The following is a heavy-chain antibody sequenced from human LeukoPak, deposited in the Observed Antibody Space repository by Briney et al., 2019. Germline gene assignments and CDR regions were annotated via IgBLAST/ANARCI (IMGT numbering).Heavy chain of an antibody. V-gene: IGHV3-23*01. Sequence: QPGGSLRLSCAASAFTFTSYAMSCVRQALGKGLEWVSSISGSGGSTYYADSVKGRFTISRDNSKNTLYLQMNSLRAEDTAVYYCAKADSSWFSCLNYWGQGTLVTVSS. D-gene: IGHD3-10*01. CDR3: AKADSSWFSCLNY. J-gene: IGHJ4*02. CDR2: ISGSGGST. CDR1: AFTFTSYA.